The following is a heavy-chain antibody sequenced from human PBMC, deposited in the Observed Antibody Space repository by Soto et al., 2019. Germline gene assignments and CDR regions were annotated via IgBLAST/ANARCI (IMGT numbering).Heavy chain of an antibody. Sequence: ASVKVSCKASGYTFTGYYMHWVQQAPGQGLEWMGWINPNSGGTNYAQKFQGWVTMTRDTSISTAHMELSRLRSDDTAVYYCARGSGGSEINYYYYYYMDVWGKGTTVTVSS. CDR2: INPNSGGT. V-gene: IGHV1-2*04. J-gene: IGHJ6*03. CDR3: ARGSGGSEINYYYYYYMDV. D-gene: IGHD2-15*01. CDR1: GYTFTGYY.